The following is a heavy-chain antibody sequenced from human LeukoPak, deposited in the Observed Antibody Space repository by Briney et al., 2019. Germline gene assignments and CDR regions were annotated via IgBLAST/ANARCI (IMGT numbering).Heavy chain of an antibody. CDR2: ISSSSSYI. J-gene: IGHJ4*02. Sequence: GGSLRLSCAASGFTFSSHEMNWVRQAPGKGLEWVSSISSSSSYIYYADSVKGRFTISRDNAKNSLYLQMNSLRAEDTAVYYCARGPAYCGGDCYSVYWGQGTLVTVSS. CDR3: ARGPAYCGGDCYSVY. CDR1: GFTFSSHE. D-gene: IGHD2-21*02. V-gene: IGHV3-21*01.